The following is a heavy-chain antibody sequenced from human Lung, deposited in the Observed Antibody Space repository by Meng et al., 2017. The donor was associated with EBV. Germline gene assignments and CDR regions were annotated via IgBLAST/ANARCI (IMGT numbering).Heavy chain of an antibody. Sequence: QVHLLQAGAEGKKPGASVRVSCEASGYTFASYGISWLRQAPGQGLEWMGWFVNNVDTYSAQKFQGRVTMTTDTHTSTAFMELRSLRSDDTAVYYCARGTPGRSYSDYWGQGTLVTVSS. CDR3: ARGTPGRSYSDY. J-gene: IGHJ4*02. V-gene: IGHV1-18*01. CDR1: GYTFASYG. D-gene: IGHD3-10*01. CDR2: FVNNVDT.